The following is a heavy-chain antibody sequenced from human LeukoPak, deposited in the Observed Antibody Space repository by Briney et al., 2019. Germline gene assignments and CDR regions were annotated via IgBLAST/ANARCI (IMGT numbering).Heavy chain of an antibody. V-gene: IGHV4-38-2*02. CDR3: ARDGVVVVAARGLDV. Sequence: SETLSLTCTVSGYSISSGYYWGWIRQPPGKGLEWIGSIYHSGSTYYNPSLKSRVTISVDTSKNQFSLKLSSVTAADTAVYYCARDGVVVVAARGLDVWGKGTTVTVSS. D-gene: IGHD2-15*01. CDR2: IYHSGST. J-gene: IGHJ6*04. CDR1: GYSISSGYY.